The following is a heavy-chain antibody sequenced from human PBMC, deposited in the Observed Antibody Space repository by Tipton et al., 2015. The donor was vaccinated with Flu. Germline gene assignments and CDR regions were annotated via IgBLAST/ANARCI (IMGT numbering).Heavy chain of an antibody. J-gene: IGHJ6*02. D-gene: IGHD2-2*01. CDR2: VHYSGST. Sequence: TLSLTCTVSGGSISSSSYHWGWIRQPPGMGLEWIGSVHYSGSTYQNPSLESRVTISVDTSKNQFSLKLSSVTAAETAVYYCARDDRVVVVPAAMGVSCGMDDWGQGTRVKVSS. CDR3: ARDDRVVVVPAAMGVSCGMDD. V-gene: IGHV4-39*07. CDR1: GGSISSSSYH.